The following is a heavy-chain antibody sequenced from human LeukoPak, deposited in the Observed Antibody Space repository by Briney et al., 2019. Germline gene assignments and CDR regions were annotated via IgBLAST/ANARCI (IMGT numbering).Heavy chain of an antibody. CDR1: GGSISSYY. CDR2: IYTSGST. J-gene: IGHJ5*02. CDR3: AREGWFGEPPSHWFDP. Sequence: SETLSLTCTVSGGSISSYYWSWIRQPAGKGLEWIGRIYTSGSTNYNPSLKSRVTMSVDTSKNQFSLQLNSVTPEDTAVYYCAREGWFGEPPSHWFDPWGQGTLVTVSS. D-gene: IGHD3-10*01. V-gene: IGHV4-4*07.